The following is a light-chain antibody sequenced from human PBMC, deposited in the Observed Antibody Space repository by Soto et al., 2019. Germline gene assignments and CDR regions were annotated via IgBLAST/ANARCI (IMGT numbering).Light chain of an antibody. CDR3: QQRSNWPPIN. CDR1: QSVSRY. CDR2: DAS. J-gene: IGKJ5*01. V-gene: IGKV3-11*01. Sequence: EIVLTQSPATLSLSPGERATLSCRASQSVSRYLAWYQQKPGQAPRLLIYDASNRATGIPARFSGSGSGTDFTLTISSLEPEDFAVYYCQQRSNWPPINFGQGTRLEI.